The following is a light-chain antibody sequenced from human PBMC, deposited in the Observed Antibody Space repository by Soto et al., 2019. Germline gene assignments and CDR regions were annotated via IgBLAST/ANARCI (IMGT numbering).Light chain of an antibody. CDR3: QVWDSSSDHPGYV. CDR1: NIGSKS. CDR2: YDS. Sequence: SYELTQPPSVSVAPGQTARITCGGNNIGSKSVHWYQQKPGQAPVLVIYYDSDRPSGIPERFSGSNSGNTATLTISRVEAGDEADYYCQVWDSSSDHPGYVFGTGTKVTVL. V-gene: IGLV3-21*02. J-gene: IGLJ1*01.